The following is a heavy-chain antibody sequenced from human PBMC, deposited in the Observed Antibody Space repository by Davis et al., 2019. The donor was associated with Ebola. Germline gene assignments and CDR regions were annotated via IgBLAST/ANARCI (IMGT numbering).Heavy chain of an antibody. V-gene: IGHV1-58*01. CDR2: IVVGSGNT. J-gene: IGHJ4*02. D-gene: IGHD5-12*01. Sequence: SVKVSCKASGFTFTSSAVQWVRQARGQRLEWIGWIVVGSGNTNYAQKFQGRVTITADESTSTAYMELSSLRSEDTAVYYCARDGGGRSVATIDYWGQGTLVTVSS. CDR3: ARDGGGRSVATIDY. CDR1: GFTFTSSA.